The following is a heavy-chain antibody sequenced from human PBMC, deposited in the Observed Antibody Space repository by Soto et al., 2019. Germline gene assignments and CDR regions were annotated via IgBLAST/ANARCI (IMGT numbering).Heavy chain of an antibody. D-gene: IGHD4-17*01. CDR3: AKTHRATTVVTRYWYFDL. CDR2: IIPIFGTA. CDR1: GDTFSSYA. J-gene: IGHJ2*01. Sequence: GASVKVSCEASGDTFSSYAISGVRQAPGQGLEWMGGIIPIFGTANYAQKFQGRVTITADKSTSTAYMELSSLRSEDTAVYFCAKTHRATTVVTRYWYFDLWGRGTLVTVSS. V-gene: IGHV1-69*06.